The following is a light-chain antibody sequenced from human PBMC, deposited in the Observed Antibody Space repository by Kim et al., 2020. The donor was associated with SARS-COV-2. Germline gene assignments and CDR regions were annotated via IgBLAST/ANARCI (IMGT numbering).Light chain of an antibody. J-gene: IGKJ4*01. CDR3: RQCFSEPPT. Sequence: DIVMNQSPDSLAVSLGERATINCKSSQSVLYSSNNKNYLAWYQQKAGQPPRLLIYWASTRQSGVPDRFSGSGSGTDFSLTISSLQPDDVAVYYCRQCFSEPPTFGGGTKVEI. V-gene: IGKV4-1*01. CDR2: WAS. CDR1: QSVLYSSNNKNY.